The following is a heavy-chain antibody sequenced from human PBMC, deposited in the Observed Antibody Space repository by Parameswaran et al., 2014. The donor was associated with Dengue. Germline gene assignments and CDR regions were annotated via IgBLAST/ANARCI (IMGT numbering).Heavy chain of an antibody. V-gene: IGHV3-21*01. D-gene: IGHD3-3*01. J-gene: IGHJ5*02. Sequence: KWIRQPPGKGLEWVSSISSSSSYIYYADSVKGRFTISRDNAKNSLYLQMNSLRAEDTAVYYCARDRSYDFWSALSFDPWGQGTLVTVSS. CDR3: ARDRSYDFWSALSFDP. CDR2: ISSSSSYI.